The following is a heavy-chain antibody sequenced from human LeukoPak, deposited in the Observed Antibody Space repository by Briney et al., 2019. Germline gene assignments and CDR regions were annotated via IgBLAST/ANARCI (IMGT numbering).Heavy chain of an antibody. CDR2: IYYNGIS. CDR3: ARSDYYDYRQIDF. V-gene: IGHV4-39*01. Sequence: ASETLSLTCTVSGDSISTSSFYWGWIRQSPGKGLEWLGSIYYNGISHYNPSLKRRVTIYVETSRNQFSLHVYSVTAADPAVFYCARSDYYDYRQIDFWGQGTLVTVSS. D-gene: IGHD3-22*01. J-gene: IGHJ4*02. CDR1: GDSISTSSFY.